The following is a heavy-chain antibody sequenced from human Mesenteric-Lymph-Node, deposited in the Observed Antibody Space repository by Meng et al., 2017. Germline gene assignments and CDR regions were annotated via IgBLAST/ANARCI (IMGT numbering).Heavy chain of an antibody. CDR1: GGSFSDYF. Sequence: QAQLQKWGAGLLKPSETLSLPCAVYGGSFSDYFWTWIRQPPGKGLEWIGEINHSGSTNYNPSLKSRVTISVDTSKNQFSLKLTSVTATDTAVYYCARVAFCGGDCYFLAPWGQGTLVTVSS. CDR2: INHSGST. CDR3: ARVAFCGGDCYFLAP. D-gene: IGHD2-21*02. V-gene: IGHV4-34*02. J-gene: IGHJ5*02.